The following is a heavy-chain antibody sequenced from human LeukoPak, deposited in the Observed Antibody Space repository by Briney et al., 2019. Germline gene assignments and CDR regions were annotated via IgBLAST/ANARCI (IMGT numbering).Heavy chain of an antibody. CDR1: GFTFSSYW. J-gene: IGHJ4*02. D-gene: IGHD3-10*01. CDR2: IKQDGSEK. CDR3: ARVRGGN. V-gene: IGHV3-7*04. Sequence: PGGSLRLSCAASGFTFSSYWISWVRQAPGKGLEWVANIKQDGSEKYYVDSVKGRFTISRDNAKNSLYLQMNSLRAEDTAVYYCARVRGGNWGQGTLVTVSS.